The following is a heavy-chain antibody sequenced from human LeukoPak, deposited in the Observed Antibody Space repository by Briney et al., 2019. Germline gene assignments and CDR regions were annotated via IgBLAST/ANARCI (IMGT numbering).Heavy chain of an antibody. Sequence: GGSLRLSCAASGFTFSSYGVHWVRQAPGKGLEWVAVIWYDGSNKYYADSVKGRFTISRDNSKNTLYLQMNSLRAEDTAVYYCARRTKGSGSRGMDVWGQGTTVTVSS. CDR3: ARRTKGSGSRGMDV. CDR2: IWYDGSNK. CDR1: GFTFSSYG. D-gene: IGHD3-10*01. J-gene: IGHJ6*02. V-gene: IGHV3-33*01.